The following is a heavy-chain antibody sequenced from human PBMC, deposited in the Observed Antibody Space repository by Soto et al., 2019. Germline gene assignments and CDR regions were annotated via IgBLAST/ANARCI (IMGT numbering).Heavy chain of an antibody. V-gene: IGHV3-30-3*01. J-gene: IGHJ6*02. CDR3: ARGGYSGYDRYCSGGSCSRPPPYGMDV. Sequence: QVQLVESGGGVVQPGRSLRLSCAASGFTFSRYAMHRVRQAPGKGLEWVAVISYDGSNKYYADSVKGRSTISRDNSKNTLYLQMNSLRAQDTAVYYCARGGYSGYDRYCSGGSCSRPPPYGMDVWGQGTTVTVSS. CDR2: ISYDGSNK. CDR1: GFTFSRYA. D-gene: IGHD2-15*01.